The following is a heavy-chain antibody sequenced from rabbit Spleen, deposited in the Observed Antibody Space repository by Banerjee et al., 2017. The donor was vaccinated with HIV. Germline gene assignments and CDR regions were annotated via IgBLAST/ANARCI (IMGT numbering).Heavy chain of an antibody. V-gene: IGHV1S45*01. CDR1: GFSFSSSDY. Sequence: QEQLEESGGGLVKPEGSLTLTCKASGFSFSSSDYMSWVRQATGKGLEWISCIAGSRSGFTYSATWASGRFTISKTSSTTVTLQMTSLTAADTATYFCARDTGSSFSSYGMDLWGQGTLVTVS. CDR3: ARDTGSSFSSYGMDL. CDR2: IAGSRSGFT. J-gene: IGHJ3*01. D-gene: IGHD8-1*01.